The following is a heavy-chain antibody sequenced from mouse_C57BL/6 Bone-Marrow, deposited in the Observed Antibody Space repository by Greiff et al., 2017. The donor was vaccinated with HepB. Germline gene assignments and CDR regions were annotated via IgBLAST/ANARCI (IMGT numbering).Heavy chain of an antibody. CDR3: ARDYPYYAMDY. CDR1: GFTFSSYA. Sequence: EVKLVESGGGLVKPGGSLKLSCAASGFTFSSYAKSWVRQTPEKRLEWVATISDGGSYTYYPDNVKGRFTISRDNAKNNLYLQMSHLKSEDTAMYYCARDYPYYAMDYWGQGTSVTVSS. V-gene: IGHV5-4*01. J-gene: IGHJ4*01. CDR2: ISDGGSYT.